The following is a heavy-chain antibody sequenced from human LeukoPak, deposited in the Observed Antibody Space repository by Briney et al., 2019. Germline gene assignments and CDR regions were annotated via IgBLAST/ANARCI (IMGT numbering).Heavy chain of an antibody. J-gene: IGHJ4*02. V-gene: IGHV3-30-3*01. CDR1: GFTFSSYA. CDR2: ISYDGSNK. Sequence: GGSLRLSCAASGFTFSSYAMHWVRQAPGKGLEWVAVISYDGSNKYYADSVKGRFTISRDNSKNTLYLQMNSLRAEDTAVYYCARDVSGENCGGDCYKFDYWGQGTLVTVSS. D-gene: IGHD2-21*02. CDR3: ARDVSGENCGGDCYKFDY.